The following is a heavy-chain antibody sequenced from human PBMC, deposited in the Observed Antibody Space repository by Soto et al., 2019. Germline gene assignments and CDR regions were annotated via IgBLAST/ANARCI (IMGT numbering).Heavy chain of an antibody. CDR2: ISTYNGHT. CDR3: AREKMFFYGSGIPVSNYFDY. D-gene: IGHD3-10*01. CDR1: GYTYTTYG. V-gene: IGHV1-18*01. Sequence: SSVKVSCKASGYTYTTYGISWVRQAPGQGLEWMGWISTYNGHTNYAQKLQGRVTMTTDTSTSTAYMELRSLRSDDTAVYYCAREKMFFYGSGIPVSNYFDYWG. J-gene: IGHJ4*01.